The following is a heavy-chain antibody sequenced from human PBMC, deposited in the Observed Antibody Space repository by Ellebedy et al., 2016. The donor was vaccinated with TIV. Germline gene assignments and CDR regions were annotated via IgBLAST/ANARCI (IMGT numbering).Heavy chain of an antibody. CDR3: ARHELGSNAAVDY. J-gene: IGHJ4*02. V-gene: IGHV5-10-1*01. CDR1: GSSFTLFW. CDR2: IDPSDPRGSYT. Sequence: GESLKISXKGHGSSFTLFWISWVRQMLGKGLERMGRIDPSDPRGSYTTYSPSFQGHVTISFDNSITTAYLQWSSLEASDTAMYYCARHELGSNAAVDYWGQGTMVTVSS. D-gene: IGHD7-27*01.